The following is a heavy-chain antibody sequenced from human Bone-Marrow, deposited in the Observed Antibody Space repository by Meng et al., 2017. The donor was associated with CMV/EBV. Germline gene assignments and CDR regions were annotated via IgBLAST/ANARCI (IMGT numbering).Heavy chain of an antibody. Sequence: GGSLRISCAASGFTFSSYWMHWVRQAPGKGLVWVSRIRSDGSATNYADSVKGRFTISRDNAKNTLFLQMNSLRAEDTAVYYCAKEPRLGYAHRPNYYYGMDVWGQGTTVTVSS. CDR1: GFTFSSYW. J-gene: IGHJ6*02. D-gene: IGHD2-2*01. CDR3: AKEPRLGYAHRPNYYYGMDV. V-gene: IGHV3-74*01. CDR2: IRSDGSAT.